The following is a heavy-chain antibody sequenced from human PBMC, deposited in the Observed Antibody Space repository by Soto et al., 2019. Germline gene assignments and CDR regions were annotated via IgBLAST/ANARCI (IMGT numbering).Heavy chain of an antibody. V-gene: IGHV1-69*01. J-gene: IGHJ6*02. CDR3: AVAAVREIMAQESSGMAV. D-gene: IGHD3-10*01. CDR1: GGTLSDYA. CDR2: IMPTVDSA. Sequence: QVQLVQSGAEVKTPGSSVKVSCKASGGTLSDYAISWVRQAPGQGLEWMGGIMPTVDSANYAQNFQGRLTISAEESTSTANLELSSLRSADTAVYYCAVAAVREIMAQESSGMAVWGQGTPVIVSS.